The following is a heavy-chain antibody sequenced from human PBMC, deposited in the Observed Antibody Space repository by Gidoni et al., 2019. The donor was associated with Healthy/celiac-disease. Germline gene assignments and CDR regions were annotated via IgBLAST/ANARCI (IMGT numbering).Heavy chain of an antibody. Sequence: QVQLVESGGGVVQPGRSLRLSCAASGFTFSSYAMHWVRQAPGKGLEWVAVISDDGSNKYYADSVKGRFTISRDNSKNTLYLQMNSLRAEDTAVYYCARDRPFVVVTATLDYWGQGTLVTVSS. J-gene: IGHJ4*02. CDR2: ISDDGSNK. CDR1: GFTFSSYA. D-gene: IGHD2-21*02. V-gene: IGHV3-30-3*01. CDR3: ARDRPFVVVTATLDY.